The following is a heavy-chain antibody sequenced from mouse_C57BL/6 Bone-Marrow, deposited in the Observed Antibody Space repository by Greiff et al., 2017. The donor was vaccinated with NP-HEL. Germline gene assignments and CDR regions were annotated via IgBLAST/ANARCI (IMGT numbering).Heavy chain of an antibody. Sequence: VKLVESGAELARPGASVKLSCKASGYTFTSYGISWVKQRTGQGLEWIGEIYPRSGNTYYNEKFKGKATLTADKSSSTAYMELRSLTSEDSAVYFCARGGFYASYYYAMDYWGQGTSVTVSS. CDR3: ARGGFYASYYYAMDY. CDR1: GYTFTSYG. V-gene: IGHV1-81*01. D-gene: IGHD1-1*01. CDR2: IYPRSGNT. J-gene: IGHJ4*01.